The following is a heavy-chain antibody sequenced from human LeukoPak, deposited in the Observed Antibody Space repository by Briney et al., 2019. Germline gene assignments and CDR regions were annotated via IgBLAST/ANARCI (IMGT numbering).Heavy chain of an antibody. CDR2: FDPEDGET. CDR3: ATDRCYDFWSGYCEYYGMDV. J-gene: IGHJ6*02. V-gene: IGHV1-24*01. CDR1: GYTLTELS. D-gene: IGHD3-3*01. Sequence: GASVKASCKVSGYTLTELSMHWVRQAPGKGLEWMGGFDPEDGETIYAQKFQGRVTMTEDTSTDTAYMELSSLRSEDTAVYYCATDRCYDFWSGYCEYYGMDVWGQGTTVTVSS.